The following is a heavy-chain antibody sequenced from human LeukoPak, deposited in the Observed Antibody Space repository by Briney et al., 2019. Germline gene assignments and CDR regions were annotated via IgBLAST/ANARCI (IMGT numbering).Heavy chain of an antibody. D-gene: IGHD5-18*01. J-gene: IGHJ4*02. CDR3: ARDPDTAMAADFDY. Sequence: ASVKVSCTASGYTFTSYGISWVRQAPGQGLEWMGWISAYNGNTNYAQKLQGRVTMTTDTSTSTAYMELRSLRSDDTAVYYCARDPDTAMAADFDYWGQGTLVTVSS. V-gene: IGHV1-18*01. CDR1: GYTFTSYG. CDR2: ISAYNGNT.